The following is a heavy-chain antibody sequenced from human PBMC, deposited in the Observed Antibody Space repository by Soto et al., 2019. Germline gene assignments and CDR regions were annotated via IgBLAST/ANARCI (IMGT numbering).Heavy chain of an antibody. J-gene: IGHJ6*02. CDR1: GGTLSDYA. CDR3: AVAAVREILTEQSSGMAV. CDR2: IMPTVDSA. D-gene: IGHD3-10*01. Sequence: SSVKVSCKASGGTLSDYAVSWVRQARGQGLEWMGGIMPTVDSANYAQKFQGRLTITADESTSTANMELSSLRSDDTAIYYCAVAAVREILTEQSSGMAVWGQ. V-gene: IGHV1-69*13.